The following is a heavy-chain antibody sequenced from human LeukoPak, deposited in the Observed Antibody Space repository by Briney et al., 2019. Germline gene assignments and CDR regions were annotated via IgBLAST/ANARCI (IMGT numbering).Heavy chain of an antibody. Sequence: QTGGSLRLPCAASGFAFSNFAMSWVRQAPGKGLEWVSAMRGSGDGTYYADSVKGRFTISRDNSKNTLYLQMNSLRAEDTAVYYCAKMMGQRLYDYCMDVWGKGTTVTVSS. D-gene: IGHD3-16*01. CDR3: AKMMGQRLYDYCMDV. J-gene: IGHJ6*03. CDR2: MRGSGDGT. CDR1: GFAFSNFA. V-gene: IGHV3-23*01.